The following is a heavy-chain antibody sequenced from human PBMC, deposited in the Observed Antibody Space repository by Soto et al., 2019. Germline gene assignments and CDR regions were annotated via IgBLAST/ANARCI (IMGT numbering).Heavy chain of an antibody. D-gene: IGHD2-8*01. CDR2: IILALGTP. V-gene: IGHV1-69*01. Sequence: QVLLVQSGAEMKQPGSSVSASCKASGDSFTNYAFTWVRQAPGQGPEWLGGIILALGTPHYSQRFQGRLTSTADESSSTVYMELGSLGLDDTAVYYCGRYCTNTKCRGGYYLDLWGQGTMLTVSS. CDR1: GDSFTNYA. CDR3: GRYCTNTKCRGGYYLDL. J-gene: IGHJ5*02.